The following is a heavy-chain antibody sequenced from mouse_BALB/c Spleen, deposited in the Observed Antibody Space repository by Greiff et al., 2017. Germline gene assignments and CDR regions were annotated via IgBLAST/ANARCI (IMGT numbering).Heavy chain of an antibody. J-gene: IGHJ2*01. CDR3: ARSELGRGFDY. CDR1: GYTFTDYA. Sequence: VQLQQSGAELVRPGVSVKISCKGSGYTFTDYAMHWVKQSHAKSLEWIGVISTYYGDASYNQKFKGKATMTVDKSSSTAYMELARLTSEDSAIYYCARSELGRGFDYWGQGTTLTVSS. CDR2: ISTYYGDA. D-gene: IGHD4-1*01. V-gene: IGHV1S137*01.